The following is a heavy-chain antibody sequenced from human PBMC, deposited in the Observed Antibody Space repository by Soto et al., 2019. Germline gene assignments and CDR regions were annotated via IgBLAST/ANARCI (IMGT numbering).Heavy chain of an antibody. J-gene: IGHJ4*02. D-gene: IGHD5-18*01. CDR3: ARDGYSYGDWLL. CDR2: INHSGST. CDR1: GGSFSGYY. V-gene: IGHV4-34*01. Sequence: PSETLSLTCAVYGGSFSGYYWSWIRQPPGKGLEWIGEINHSGSTNYNPSLKSRVTISVDTSKNQFSLKLSSVTAADTAVYYCARDGYSYGDWLLWGQETLVTVSS.